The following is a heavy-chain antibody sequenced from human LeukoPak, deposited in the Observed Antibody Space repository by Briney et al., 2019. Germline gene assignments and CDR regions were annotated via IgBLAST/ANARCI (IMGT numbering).Heavy chain of an antibody. CDR3: ARARGIVVVVAATGSYYYMDV. J-gene: IGHJ6*03. CDR2: ISAYNVNT. CDR1: GYTFTSYG. V-gene: IGHV1-18*01. D-gene: IGHD2-15*01. Sequence: ASVKVSCKASGYTFTSYGISWVRQAPGQGLEWMGWISAYNVNTNYAQKLQGRVTMTTDTSTSTAYMELRSLRSDDTAVYYCARARGIVVVVAATGSYYYMDVWGKGTTVTVSS.